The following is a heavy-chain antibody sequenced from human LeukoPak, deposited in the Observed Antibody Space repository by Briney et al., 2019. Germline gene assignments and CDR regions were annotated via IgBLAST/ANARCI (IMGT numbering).Heavy chain of an antibody. CDR1: GFTLSSYE. V-gene: IGHV3-48*03. CDR3: AREGITVAEAFDV. J-gene: IGHJ3*01. D-gene: IGHD6-19*01. CDR2: ISGSGTTI. Sequence: GGSLRLSCGASGFTLSSYEMNWVCQAPGKGLEWVSYISGSGTTIYYADSVKGRFTISRDNAKNSLYLQMNSLRAVDTAVYYCAREGITVAEAFDVWGQGTMVTVSS.